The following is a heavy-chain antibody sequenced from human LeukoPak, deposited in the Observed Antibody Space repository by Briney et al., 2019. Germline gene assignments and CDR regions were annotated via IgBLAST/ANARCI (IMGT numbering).Heavy chain of an antibody. V-gene: IGHV3-74*03. CDR2: INVDGRVK. CDR1: GFTFSSYW. J-gene: IGHJ4*02. D-gene: IGHD6-13*01. CDR3: TQNLVAAAGDH. Sequence: GGSLRLSCAASGFTFSSYWMHWVRQVPGKGLEWVSRINVDGRVKTYADSVRGRFIISRDNAGNSLYLQMNSLRVEDTAVYYCTQNLVAAAGDHWGQGTLLIVSS.